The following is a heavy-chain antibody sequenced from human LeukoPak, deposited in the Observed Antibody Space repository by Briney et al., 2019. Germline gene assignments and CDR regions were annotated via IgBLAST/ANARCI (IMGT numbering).Heavy chain of an antibody. Sequence: SETLCLTCTVSGGSISSSSYYWGWIRQPPGKGLEWIGSIYYSGSTYYNPSLKSRVTISVDTSKNQFSLKLSSVTAADTAVYYCARETALMVYVGYYFDYWGQGTLVTVSS. CDR2: IYYSGST. CDR1: GGSISSSSYY. D-gene: IGHD2-8*01. V-gene: IGHV4-39*07. J-gene: IGHJ4*02. CDR3: ARETALMVYVGYYFDY.